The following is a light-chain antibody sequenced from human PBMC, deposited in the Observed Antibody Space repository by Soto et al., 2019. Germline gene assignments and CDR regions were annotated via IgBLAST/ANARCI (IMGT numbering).Light chain of an antibody. CDR3: LFFSGGAWV. V-gene: IGLV7-43*01. J-gene: IGLJ3*02. CDR1: TGAVTSGYY. Sequence: QAVVTQEPSLTVSPGGTVTLTCASSTGAVTSGYYPNWFQQKPGQAPRALIYNTNNKHSWTPARFLGSLLGGTAALTLSGVQPEDEAEYYCLFFSGGAWVFGGGTKLTVL. CDR2: NTN.